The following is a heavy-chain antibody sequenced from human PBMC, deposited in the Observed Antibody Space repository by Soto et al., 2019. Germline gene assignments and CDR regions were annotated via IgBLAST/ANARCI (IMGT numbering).Heavy chain of an antibody. D-gene: IGHD3-3*01. CDR1: GFTFSSYG. CDR3: AIELAIHDFWSGYYYYYYGMDV. CDR2: ISYDGSNK. Sequence: PGGSLRLSCAASGFTFSSYGMHWVRQAPGKGLEWVAVISYDGSNKYYADSVKGRFTISRDNSKNTLYLQMNSLRAEDTAVYYCAIELAIHDFWSGYYYYYYGMDVWGQGTTVTVSS. V-gene: IGHV3-30*03. J-gene: IGHJ6*02.